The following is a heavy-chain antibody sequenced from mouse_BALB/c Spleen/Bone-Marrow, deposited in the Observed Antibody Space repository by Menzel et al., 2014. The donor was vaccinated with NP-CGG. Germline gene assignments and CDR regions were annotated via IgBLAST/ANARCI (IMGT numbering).Heavy chain of an antibody. CDR3: ARDYYGSSHFDY. V-gene: IGHV5-6-5*01. D-gene: IGHD1-1*01. Sequence: EVMLVESGGGLVQPGGSLKLSCAASGFTFSSFAMSWVRQTPEKRLEWVASISSGGSMYYSDSVKGRFIISRDNARNILYLQMSSLRSEDTAMYYCARDYYGSSHFDYWGQGSTLTVSS. CDR1: GFTFSSFA. CDR2: ISSGGSM. J-gene: IGHJ2*01.